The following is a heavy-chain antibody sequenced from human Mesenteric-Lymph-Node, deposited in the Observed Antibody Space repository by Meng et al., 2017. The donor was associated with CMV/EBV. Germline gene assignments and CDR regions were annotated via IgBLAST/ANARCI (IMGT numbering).Heavy chain of an antibody. CDR2: IIPILGIA. CDR3: ARGYDYSDYNWFDP. V-gene: IGHV1-69*02. J-gene: IGHJ5*02. D-gene: IGHD4-11*01. CDR1: GGTFSSYT. Sequence: SVKVSCKASGGTFSSYTISWVRQAPGQGLEWMGRIIPILGIANYAQNFQGRLTVTRDTSTSTVYMELSSLRSEDTAVYHCARGYDYSDYNWFDPWGQGTLVTVSS.